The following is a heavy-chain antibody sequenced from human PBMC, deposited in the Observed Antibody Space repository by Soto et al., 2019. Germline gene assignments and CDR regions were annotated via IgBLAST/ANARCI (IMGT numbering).Heavy chain of an antibody. CDR1: GFTFSDYY. Sequence: GGSLSLSCAASGFTFSDYYMSWIRQAPGKGLEWVSYISSSSSYTNYADSVKGRFTISRDNAKNSLYLQMNSLRAEDTAVYYCATDSSGWSTFDYWGQGTLVTVSS. J-gene: IGHJ4*02. CDR2: ISSSSSYT. V-gene: IGHV3-11*03. CDR3: ATDSSGWSTFDY. D-gene: IGHD6-19*01.